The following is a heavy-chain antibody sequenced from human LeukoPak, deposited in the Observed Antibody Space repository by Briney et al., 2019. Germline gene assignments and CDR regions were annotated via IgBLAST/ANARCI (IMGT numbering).Heavy chain of an antibody. CDR2: IIPILGIA. Sequence: ASVKVSCKASGGTFSSYAISWVRQAPGQGLEWMGRIIPILGIANYAQKFQGRVTITADRSTSTAYMELSSLRSEDTAVYYCARPRYYYDSSAPGPPPFDLWGRGTLVTVSS. V-gene: IGHV1-69*04. CDR3: ARPRYYYDSSAPGPPPFDL. J-gene: IGHJ2*01. CDR1: GGTFSSYA. D-gene: IGHD3-22*01.